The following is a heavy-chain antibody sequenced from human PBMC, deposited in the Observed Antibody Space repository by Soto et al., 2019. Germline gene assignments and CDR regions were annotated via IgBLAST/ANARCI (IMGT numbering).Heavy chain of an antibody. CDR1: GYTFTGYY. D-gene: IGHD5-12*01. CDR2: INPNSGGT. J-gene: IGHJ6*02. CDR3: AREMATSHYYGMDV. V-gene: IGHV1-2*04. Sequence: ASVKVSCKASGYTFTGYYMHWVRQAPGQGLEWMGWINPNSGGTNYAQKFQGWVTMTRDTSISTAYMELSRLRSDDTAVYYCAREMATSHYYGMDVWGQGTTVTVSS.